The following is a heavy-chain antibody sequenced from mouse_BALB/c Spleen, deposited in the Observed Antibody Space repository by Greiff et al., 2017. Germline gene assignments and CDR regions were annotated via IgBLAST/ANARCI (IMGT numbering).Heavy chain of an antibody. CDR3: ARGGNGGFAY. CDR2: ISDGGSYT. CDR1: GFTFSDYY. V-gene: IGHV5-4*02. Sequence: EVMLVESGGGLVQPGGSRKLSCAASGFTFSDYYMYWVRQTPEKRLEWVATISDGGSYTYYPDSVKGRFTSSRDNAKNNLYLQMSSLKSEDTAMYYCARGGNGGFAYWGQGTLVTVSA. J-gene: IGHJ3*01.